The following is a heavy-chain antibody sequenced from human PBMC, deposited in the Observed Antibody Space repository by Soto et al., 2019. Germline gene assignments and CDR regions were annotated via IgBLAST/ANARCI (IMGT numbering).Heavy chain of an antibody. J-gene: IGHJ6*02. CDR1: GFTFSSYS. CDR2: ISSSSSYI. D-gene: IGHD3-3*01. CDR3: AREWSPYYGMDV. Sequence: EVQLVESGGGLVKPGGSLRLSCAASGFTFSSYSMNWVRQAPGKGLEWVSSISSSSSYIYYADSVKGRFTISRDNAKNSLYLQMNSLRAEDTAVYYCAREWSPYYGMDVWGQGTTVTVSS. V-gene: IGHV3-21*01.